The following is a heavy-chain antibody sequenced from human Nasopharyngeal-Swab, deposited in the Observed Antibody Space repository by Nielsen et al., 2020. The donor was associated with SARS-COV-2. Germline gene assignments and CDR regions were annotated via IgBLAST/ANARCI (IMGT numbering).Heavy chain of an antibody. CDR3: ARDKPPTTVTTGCYGMDV. CDR2: INTNTGNP. V-gene: IGHV7-4-1*02. Sequence: ASVKVSCKASVYTFPSYAMNWVRQAPGQGLEWMGWINTNTGNPTYAQGFTGRFVFSLDTSVSTAYLQISSLKAEDTAVYYCARDKPPTTVTTGCYGMDVWGQGTTVTGSS. J-gene: IGHJ6*02. CDR1: VYTFPSYA. D-gene: IGHD4-17*01.